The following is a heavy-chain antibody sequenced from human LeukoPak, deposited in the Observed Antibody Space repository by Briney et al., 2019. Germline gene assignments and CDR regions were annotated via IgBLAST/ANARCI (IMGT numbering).Heavy chain of an antibody. CDR1: GFTFSSYA. V-gene: IGHV3-23*01. CDR2: ISGSGGST. D-gene: IGHD3-9*01. CDR3: AKDVCELRYFAGWFDP. J-gene: IGHJ5*02. Sequence: PGGSLRLSCAASGFTFSSYAMSSVRQAPGKGLEWVSAISGSGGSTYYADSVKGRFTISRDNSKNTLYLQMNSLRAEDTAVYYCAKDVCELRYFAGWFDPRGQGTLVTVSS.